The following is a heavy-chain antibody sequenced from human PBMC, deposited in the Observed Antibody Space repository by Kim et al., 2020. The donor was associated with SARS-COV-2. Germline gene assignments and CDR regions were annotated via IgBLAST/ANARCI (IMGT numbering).Heavy chain of an antibody. Sequence: SETLSLTCTVSGGSISSYYWSWIRQPPGKGLEWIGYIYYSGSTNYNPSLKSRVTISVDTSKNQFSLKLSSVTAADTAVYYCARGSQWIWLLPDYWGQGTLVTVSS. J-gene: IGHJ4*02. CDR2: IYYSGST. CDR1: GGSISSYY. V-gene: IGHV4-59*01. CDR3: ARGSQWIWLLPDY. D-gene: IGHD5-12*01.